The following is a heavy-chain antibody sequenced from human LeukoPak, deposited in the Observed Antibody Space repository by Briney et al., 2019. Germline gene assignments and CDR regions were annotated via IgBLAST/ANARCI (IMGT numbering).Heavy chain of an antibody. CDR1: GFTFSSYS. J-gene: IGHJ4*02. CDR2: ITTTSSYI. CDR3: ASASSHRIAAGGDY. D-gene: IGHD6-13*01. Sequence: PGGSLRLSCAASGFTFSSYSFNWVRQAPGKGLEWVSSITTTSSYIWYADSVKGRFTISRDNAKNTLYLQMNSLRAEDTAVYYCASASSHRIAAGGDYWGQGTLVTVSS. V-gene: IGHV3-21*01.